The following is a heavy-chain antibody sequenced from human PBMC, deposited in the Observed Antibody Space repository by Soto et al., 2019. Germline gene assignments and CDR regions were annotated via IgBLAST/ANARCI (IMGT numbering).Heavy chain of an antibody. J-gene: IGHJ5*02. Sequence: QVQLVQSGAEVKKPGASVKVSCKASGYTFTSYDINWVRQATGQGLEWMGWMNPNSGNTGYAQKFEGRVTMTRNTSISTAYMELSSLRSEDTDVYSCARERSAAGTGWFDPWGQGTLVTVSS. CDR2: MNPNSGNT. CDR1: GYTFTSYD. CDR3: ARERSAAGTGWFDP. V-gene: IGHV1-8*01. D-gene: IGHD6-13*01.